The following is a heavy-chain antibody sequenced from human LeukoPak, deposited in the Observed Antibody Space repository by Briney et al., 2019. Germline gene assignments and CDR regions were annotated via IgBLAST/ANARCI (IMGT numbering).Heavy chain of an antibody. D-gene: IGHD5-24*01. J-gene: IGHJ4*02. Sequence: EGSLRLSCVASGFTFSSYWMHWVRQAPGKGLVWVSRINSDGSSTSYADSVKGRFTISRDNAKSTLYLQMNSLRAEDTAVYYCVRAGEMATALFDYWGQGTLVTVSS. V-gene: IGHV3-74*01. CDR2: INSDGSST. CDR3: VRAGEMATALFDY. CDR1: GFTFSSYW.